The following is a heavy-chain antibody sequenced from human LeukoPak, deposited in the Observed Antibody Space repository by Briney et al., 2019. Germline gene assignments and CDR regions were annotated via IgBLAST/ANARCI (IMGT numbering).Heavy chain of an antibody. CDR3: ARGVTMIEYYFDY. J-gene: IGHJ4*02. CDR1: GGSISSGGHY. V-gene: IGHV4-31*03. CDR2: IYYSGST. D-gene: IGHD3-22*01. Sequence: SQTLSLTCTVSGGSISSGGHYWSWIRQYPGKGLEWIGDIYYSGSTYYNPSLKGRITISVDTSKNQFSLKLNSVTAADTAVYYCARGVTMIEYYFDYWGQGTLVTVSS.